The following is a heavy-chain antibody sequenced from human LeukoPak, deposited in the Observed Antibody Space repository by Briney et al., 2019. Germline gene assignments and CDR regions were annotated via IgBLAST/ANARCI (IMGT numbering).Heavy chain of an antibody. Sequence: SVKVSCKASGGTFSSYAISWVRQAPGQGLEWMGGIIPIFGTANYAQKFQGRVTITADESTSTAYMELSSLRSEDTAVYYCASRSAGSFDPNYYYGLDVWGQGTTVTVSS. D-gene: IGHD2-15*01. CDR2: IIPIFGTA. V-gene: IGHV1-69*13. CDR3: ASRSAGSFDPNYYYGLDV. J-gene: IGHJ6*02. CDR1: GGTFSSYA.